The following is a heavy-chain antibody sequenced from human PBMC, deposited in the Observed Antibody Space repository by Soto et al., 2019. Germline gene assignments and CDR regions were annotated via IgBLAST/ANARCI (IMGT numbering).Heavy chain of an antibody. CDR3: ARHKDTSSRYLLPDF. Sequence: SETLSLTCTVSGGSINSGSYYWGWVRQPPGKWLEWIGSIYYSGNAYYNPSLKSRVAVSVDTSKNQFSLKVTSVTATDTAVYYCARHKDTSSRYLLPDFWGQGTLVTVSS. V-gene: IGHV4-39*01. D-gene: IGHD6-13*01. CDR2: IYYSGNA. J-gene: IGHJ4*02. CDR1: GGSINSGSYY.